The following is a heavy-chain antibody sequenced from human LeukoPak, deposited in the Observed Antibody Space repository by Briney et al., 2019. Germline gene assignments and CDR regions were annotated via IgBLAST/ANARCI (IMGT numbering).Heavy chain of an antibody. Sequence: SETLSLTCAVYGGSFSGYYWSWIRQPPGKGLEWIGEINHSGSTNCNPSLKSRVTISVDTSKNQFSLKLSSVTAADTAVYYCARATVTTCRRRSKYYFDYWGQGTLVTVSS. CDR3: ARATVTTCRRRSKYYFDY. CDR1: GGSFSGYY. J-gene: IGHJ4*02. D-gene: IGHD4-17*01. V-gene: IGHV4-34*01. CDR2: INHSGST.